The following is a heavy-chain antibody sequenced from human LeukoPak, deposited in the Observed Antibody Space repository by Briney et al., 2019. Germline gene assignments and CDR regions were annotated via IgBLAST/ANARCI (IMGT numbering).Heavy chain of an antibody. V-gene: IGHV1-2*02. J-gene: IGHJ4*02. Sequence: ASVKVSCKASGYTFTGYYMHWVRQAPGQGLEWMGWINPNSDGTNYAQKFQGRVTMTRDTSISTAYMELSRLRSDDTAVYYCARDVDTVAAFDYWGQGTLVTVSS. CDR1: GYTFTGYY. CDR3: ARDVDTVAAFDY. CDR2: INPNSDGT. D-gene: IGHD2-15*01.